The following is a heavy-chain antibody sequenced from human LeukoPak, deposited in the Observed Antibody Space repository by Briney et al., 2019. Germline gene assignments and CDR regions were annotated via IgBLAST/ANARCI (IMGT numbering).Heavy chain of an antibody. Sequence: VSCKASGYTFTSYYIHWVRQAPGQGLEWMGRINPSAGNTAYAQKFQGRGSMTSDTSTSTVYMELSRLRSEDTAVYYCARQKNDYGDYPDAFDIWGQGTMVTVSS. D-gene: IGHD4-17*01. CDR3: ARQKNDYGDYPDAFDI. V-gene: IGHV1-46*01. CDR1: GYTFTSYY. CDR2: INPSAGNT. J-gene: IGHJ3*02.